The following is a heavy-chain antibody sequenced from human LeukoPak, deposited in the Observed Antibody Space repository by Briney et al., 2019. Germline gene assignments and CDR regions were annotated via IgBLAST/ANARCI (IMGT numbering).Heavy chain of an antibody. J-gene: IGHJ4*02. Sequence: ASVKVSCKASGYTFTSHGISWVRQAPGQGLEWMGWISAYNGNTNYAQRLQGRVTMTTDTSTSTAYMELRSLRSDDTAVYYCATTTVLDYDSSGYTYWGQGTLVTVSS. CDR3: ATTTVLDYDSSGYTY. D-gene: IGHD3-22*01. CDR1: GYTFTSHG. V-gene: IGHV1-18*01. CDR2: ISAYNGNT.